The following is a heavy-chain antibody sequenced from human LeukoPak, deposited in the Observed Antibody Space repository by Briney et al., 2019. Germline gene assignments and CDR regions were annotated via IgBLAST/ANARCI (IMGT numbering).Heavy chain of an antibody. Sequence: PGGSLRLSCAASGFTFSSYAMSWVRQPPGKGLEWVPTISGSGGGTYYADSVKGRFTISRDNSKNTLYLQMNSLRPEDTAVYYCAGYFCSGGSCYRYFDYWGQGTLVTVSS. J-gene: IGHJ4*02. D-gene: IGHD2-15*01. CDR2: ISGSGGGT. CDR3: AGYFCSGGSCYRYFDY. CDR1: GFTFSSYA. V-gene: IGHV3-23*01.